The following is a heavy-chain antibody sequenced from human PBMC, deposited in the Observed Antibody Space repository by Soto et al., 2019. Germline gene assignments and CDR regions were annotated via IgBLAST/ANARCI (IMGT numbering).Heavy chain of an antibody. CDR3: MTTKGAYSYDSYY. CDR2: IFYSGAT. Sequence: SETLSLTCTFSVDSVNNDGHFCTWIRQRPGQGLEWIGYIFYSGATYYNPSLKARVTISIDKSRKYFSLDLSSVTAADTAVYYCMTTKGAYSYDSYYGGKGTLVTVSS. V-gene: IGHV4-31*03. CDR1: VDSVNNDGHF. J-gene: IGHJ4*02. D-gene: IGHD3-22*01.